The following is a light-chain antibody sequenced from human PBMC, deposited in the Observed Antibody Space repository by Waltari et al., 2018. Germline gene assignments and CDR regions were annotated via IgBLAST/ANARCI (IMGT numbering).Light chain of an antibody. V-gene: IGKV1-9*01. CDR1: QGISSS. Sequence: IQLTQSPSSLSASVGDRVTITCRASQGISSSLAWYQQNPGKPPKLLIYAASTWQSGVPTRFSGSGSVTEFTLTISSLHPVDFATYYCQQLDSYQVTFGPGTKVDSK. CDR2: AAS. J-gene: IGKJ3*01. CDR3: QQLDSYQVT.